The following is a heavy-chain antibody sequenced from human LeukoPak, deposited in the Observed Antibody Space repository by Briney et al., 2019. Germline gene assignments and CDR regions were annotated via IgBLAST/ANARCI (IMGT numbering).Heavy chain of an antibody. CDR1: GFTFDDYA. D-gene: IGHD5-18*01. J-gene: IGHJ4*02. CDR2: ISWNSGSI. CDR3: VYSYGYLYYFDY. Sequence: GRSLRLSCAASGFTFDDYAMHWVRQAPGKGLEWVSGISWNSGSIGYADSVKGRFTISRDNAKNSLYLQMNSLRAEDTALYYCVYSYGYLYYFDYWGQGTLVTVSS. V-gene: IGHV3-9*01.